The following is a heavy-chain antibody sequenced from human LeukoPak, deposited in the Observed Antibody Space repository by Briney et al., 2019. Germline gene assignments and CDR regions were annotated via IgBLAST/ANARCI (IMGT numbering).Heavy chain of an antibody. D-gene: IGHD3-9*01. CDR3: ARLGGDYDILTGPADY. V-gene: IGHV1-18*01. J-gene: IGHJ4*02. CDR2: ISAYNGNT. CDR1: GYTFTSYG. Sequence: ASVKVSCKASGYTFTSYGISWVRQAPGQGLEWMGWISAYNGNTNYAQKLQGRVTMTTDTSTSTAYMELRGLRSDDTAVYYCARLGGDYDILTGPADYWGQGTLVTVSS.